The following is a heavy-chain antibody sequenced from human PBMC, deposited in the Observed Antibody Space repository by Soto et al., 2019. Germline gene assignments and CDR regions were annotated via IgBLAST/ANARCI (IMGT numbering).Heavy chain of an antibody. CDR2: IWYDGSNK. J-gene: IGHJ6*02. Sequence: QVQLVESGGGVVQPGRSLRLSCAASGFTFSSYGMHWVRQAPGKGLEWVAVIWYDGSNKYYADSVKGRFTISRDNFKNTLYLQMNSLRAEDTAVYYCAREYCSGGSCYGYYYYGMDVWGQGTTVTVSS. CDR1: GFTFSSYG. D-gene: IGHD2-15*01. V-gene: IGHV3-33*01. CDR3: AREYCSGGSCYGYYYYGMDV.